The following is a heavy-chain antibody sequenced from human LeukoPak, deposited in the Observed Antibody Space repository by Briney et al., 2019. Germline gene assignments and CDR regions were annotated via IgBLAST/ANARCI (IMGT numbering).Heavy chain of an antibody. CDR1: GYSFTNFW. V-gene: IGHV5-10-1*01. CDR3: ARQAAAGTDY. Sequence: GESLEISCKGSGYSFTNFWINWVRQMPGKGLEWMGRIDPSDSDSNYSPSFQGHVTISADKSISTASLQWSSLKASDTAMYYCARQAAAGTDYWGQGTLVTVSS. CDR2: IDPSDSDS. D-gene: IGHD6-13*01. J-gene: IGHJ4*02.